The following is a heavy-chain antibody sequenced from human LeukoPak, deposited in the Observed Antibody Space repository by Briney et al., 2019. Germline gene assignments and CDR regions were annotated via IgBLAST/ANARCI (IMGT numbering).Heavy chain of an antibody. CDR3: TRGLSYCSGGTCYYPPIY. J-gene: IGHJ4*02. D-gene: IGHD2-15*01. Sequence: GGSLRLSCAASVFTFSSYSMNWVRQAPGKGLEWVSYIHSTSTPIYYADSVKGRFTISRDNAKNSLYLQMNSLRAEDTAVYYCTRGLSYCSGGTCYYPPIYWGQGTPVTVSS. CDR1: VFTFSSYS. CDR2: IHSTSTPI. V-gene: IGHV3-48*01.